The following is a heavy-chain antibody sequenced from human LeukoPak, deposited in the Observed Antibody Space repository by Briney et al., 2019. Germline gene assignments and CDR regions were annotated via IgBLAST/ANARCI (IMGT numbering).Heavy chain of an antibody. V-gene: IGHV1-69*05. CDR1: GGTFSSYA. D-gene: IGHD7-27*01. J-gene: IGHJ6*03. CDR2: IIPIFGTA. Sequence: SVKVSCKASGGTFSSYAISWVRQAPGQGLEWMGRIIPIFGTANYAQKFQGRVTITTDESTSTAYMELSSLRSEDTAVYYCARGVLRWGSEYYYYMDVWGEGTTVTVSS. CDR3: ARGVLRWGSEYYYYMDV.